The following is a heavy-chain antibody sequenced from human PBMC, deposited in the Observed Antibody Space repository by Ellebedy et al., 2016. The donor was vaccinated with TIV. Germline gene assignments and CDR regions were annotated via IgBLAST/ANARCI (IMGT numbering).Heavy chain of an antibody. J-gene: IGHJ2*01. Sequence: SETLSLTXTVSGGSISSSSYYWGWIRQPPGKGLEWIGSIYYSGSTYYNPSLKSRVTISVDTSKNQFSLKLSSVTAADTAVYYCARGRSGWYFDIWGRGTLVTVSS. CDR2: IYYSGST. D-gene: IGHD6-19*01. CDR3: ARGRSGWYFDI. CDR1: GGSISSSSYY. V-gene: IGHV4-39*07.